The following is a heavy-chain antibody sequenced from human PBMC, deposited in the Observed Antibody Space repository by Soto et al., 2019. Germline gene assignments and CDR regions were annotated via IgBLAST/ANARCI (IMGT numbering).Heavy chain of an antibody. Sequence: QVHLVESGGGVVEPGRSLSLSCAGSGFLFSSYAVHWVRQVPGKGLDWVAGISADGVNRQHADSVKARFTLSIDNSEKTVYLQRNSLRGDDTSVYICARDPSITYWADQKFDYWGQGTMVTVSS. D-gene: IGHD2-8*02. CDR3: ARDPSITYWADQKFDY. J-gene: IGHJ4*02. V-gene: IGHV3-30*04. CDR2: ISADGVNR. CDR1: GFLFSSYA.